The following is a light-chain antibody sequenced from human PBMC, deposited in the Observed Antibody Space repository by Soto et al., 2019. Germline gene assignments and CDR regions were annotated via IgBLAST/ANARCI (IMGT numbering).Light chain of an antibody. CDR2: GAS. J-gene: IGKJ1*01. V-gene: IGKV3-20*01. CDR1: QSVSSSY. Sequence: EIVLPQSPGTLSLSPGERATLSCRPSQSVSSSYLAWYQQKPGQAPRLLIYGASSRATGIPDRFSGSGSGTDFTLTISRLEPEDFAVYYCQQYGNSPRTFGQGTKVDIK. CDR3: QQYGNSPRT.